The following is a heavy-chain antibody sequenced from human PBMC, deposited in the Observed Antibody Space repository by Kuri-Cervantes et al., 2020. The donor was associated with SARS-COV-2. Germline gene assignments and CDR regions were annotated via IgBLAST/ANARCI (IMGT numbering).Heavy chain of an antibody. Sequence: SDILSLTCAVSGGSISSSNWWSWVRQPPGKGLEWIGEIYHSGSTNYNPSLKSRVTISVDTSKNQFSLKLSSVTAANTAVYYCARLVGATGAFDIWGQGTMVTVSS. CDR1: GGSISSSNW. V-gene: IGHV4-4*02. D-gene: IGHD1-26*01. J-gene: IGHJ3*02. CDR2: IYHSGST. CDR3: ARLVGATGAFDI.